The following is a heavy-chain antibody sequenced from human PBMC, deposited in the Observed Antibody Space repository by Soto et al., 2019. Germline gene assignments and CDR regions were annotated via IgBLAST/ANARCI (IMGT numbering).Heavy chain of an antibody. CDR3: ARDWGYYDSSGYVV. J-gene: IGHJ4*02. CDR2: ISSSSSYI. V-gene: IGHV3-21*01. Sequence: KAGGSLRLSCAASGFTFSSYSMNWVRQAPGKGLEWVSSISSSSSYIYYADSVKGRFTISRDNAKNSLYLQMNSLRAEDTAVYYCARDWGYYDSSGYVVWGQGTLVTVSS. D-gene: IGHD3-22*01. CDR1: GFTFSSYS.